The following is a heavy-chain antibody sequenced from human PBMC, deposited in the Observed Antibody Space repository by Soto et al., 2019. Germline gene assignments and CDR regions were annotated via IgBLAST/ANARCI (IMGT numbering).Heavy chain of an antibody. CDR2: ISHSGST. Sequence: PSETLSLTCAVSVDSINSSHWWNWVRQPPGKGLEWIGQISHSGSTNYNPSLTSRVNKSVDKSKNHFSLKLTSVTAADTAVYYCAARHFWSGTWNETRLDYWGQGTLVTVSS. CDR3: AARHFWSGTWNETRLDY. CDR1: VDSINSSHW. V-gene: IGHV4-4*02. D-gene: IGHD3-3*02. J-gene: IGHJ4*02.